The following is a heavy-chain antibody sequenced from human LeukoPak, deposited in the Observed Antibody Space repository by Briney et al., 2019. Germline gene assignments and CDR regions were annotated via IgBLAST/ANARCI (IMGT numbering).Heavy chain of an antibody. CDR1: GFTFSSYA. CDR3: AKDLDSSGWYKRSDY. CDR2: ISGSGGST. J-gene: IGHJ4*02. D-gene: IGHD6-19*01. V-gene: IGHV3-23*01. Sequence: HAGGSLRLSCAASGFTFSSYAMSWVRQAPGKGLEWVSAISGSGGSTYYADSVKGRFTISRDNSKNTLYLQMNSLRAEDTAVYYCAKDLDSSGWYKRSDYWGQGTLVTVSS.